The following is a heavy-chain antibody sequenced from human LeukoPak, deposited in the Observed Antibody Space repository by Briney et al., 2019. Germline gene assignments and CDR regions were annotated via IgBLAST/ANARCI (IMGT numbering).Heavy chain of an antibody. V-gene: IGHV4-39*01. CDR1: GGSISSSSYY. CDR2: IYYSGST. D-gene: IGHD4-17*01. CDR3: ASTYGDYELSYGMDV. Sequence: SETLSLTCTVSGGSISSSSYYWGWIRQPPGKGLEWIGSIYYSGSTYYNPSLKSRVTISVDTSKNQFSLKLSSVTAADTAVYYCASTYGDYELSYGMDVWGQGTTVTVSS. J-gene: IGHJ6*01.